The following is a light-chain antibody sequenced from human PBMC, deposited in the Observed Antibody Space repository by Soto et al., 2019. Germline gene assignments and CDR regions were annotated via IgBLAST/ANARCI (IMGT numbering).Light chain of an antibody. CDR1: ESVYINS. Sequence: EIVLTQSPCTLSLSPGESATLSCKASESVYINSFAWYYQKPGQPPRLLIYGAPTRATGIPDRFSGSGSGTDFVLSINRLEVEDSGMYYCQQYGASPFTFGPGTRVDSK. CDR3: QQYGASPFT. V-gene: IGKV3-20*01. CDR2: GAP. J-gene: IGKJ3*01.